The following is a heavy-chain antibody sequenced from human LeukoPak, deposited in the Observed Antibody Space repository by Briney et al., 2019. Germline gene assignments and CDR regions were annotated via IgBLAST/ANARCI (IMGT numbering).Heavy chain of an antibody. Sequence: GGSLRLSCAASGFTFSSYWMSWVRQAPGKGLEWVANIKQDGSETYYVDSVKGRFTISRDNAKSSLYLQMNSLRVEDTAVYYCARGRPHGNDYWGQGTLVTVSS. J-gene: IGHJ4*02. V-gene: IGHV3-7*01. CDR2: IKQDGSET. CDR3: ARGRPHGNDY. D-gene: IGHD4-23*01. CDR1: GFTFSSYW.